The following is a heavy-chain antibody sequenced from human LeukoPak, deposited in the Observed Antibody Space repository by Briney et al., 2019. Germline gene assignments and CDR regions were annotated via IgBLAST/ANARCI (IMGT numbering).Heavy chain of an antibody. D-gene: IGHD3-10*01. Sequence: GGSLRLSCAPSGFTFSSYSMNWVRQAPGKGGEWVSYISSSSSTIYYADPVKGRFTISRDNPKNSLYVQMNSLRDEYTVVYYCASSTYGSGSRDYWGQGTLVSVSS. CDR2: ISSSSSTI. CDR3: ASSTYGSGSRDY. V-gene: IGHV3-48*02. CDR1: GFTFSSYS. J-gene: IGHJ4*02.